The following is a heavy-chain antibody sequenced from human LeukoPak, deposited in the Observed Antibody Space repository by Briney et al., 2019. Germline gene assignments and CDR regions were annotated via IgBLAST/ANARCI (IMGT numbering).Heavy chain of an antibody. Sequence: PGGSLRLSCAASGFTFSSYGMHWVRQAPGKGLEWVAFIWYDGSNKYEADSVKGRFTISRDNSKNTVDLQMHSLRAEDTAVYYCAKDTRQSGSGYGLLDYWGQGTLVTVSS. CDR2: IWYDGSNK. V-gene: IGHV3-30*02. D-gene: IGHD6-13*01. CDR3: AKDTRQSGSGYGLLDY. J-gene: IGHJ4*02. CDR1: GFTFSSYG.